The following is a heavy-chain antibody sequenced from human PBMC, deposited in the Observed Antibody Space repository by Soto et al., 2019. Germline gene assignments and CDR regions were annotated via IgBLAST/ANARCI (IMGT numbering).Heavy chain of an antibody. CDR2: IIPIFGTA. CDR1: GGTFSSYA. Sequence: QVQLVQSGAEGKKPGSSVKVSCKASGGTFSSYAISWVRQAPGQGLEWMGGIIPIFGTANYAQKFQGRVTITADESTSTAYMELSSLRAEDTAVYYCARALGYCSGGSCYSGSWFDPWCQGTLVTVSS. CDR3: ARALGYCSGGSCYSGSWFDP. V-gene: IGHV1-69*01. D-gene: IGHD2-15*01. J-gene: IGHJ5*02.